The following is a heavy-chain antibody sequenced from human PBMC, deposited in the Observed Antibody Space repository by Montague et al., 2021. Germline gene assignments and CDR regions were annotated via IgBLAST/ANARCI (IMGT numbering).Heavy chain of an antibody. D-gene: IGHD5-12*01. J-gene: IGHJ4*02. V-gene: IGHV4-61*03. CDR2: IQNMVKT. CDR3: GSVTAHEQATGYPFFDY. CDR1: GDSVSSRNHY. Sequence: SETLSLTCTVAGDSVSSRNHYWGWVRQPPGKGLEWLGHIQNMVKTKYHPSLSSRLTISADMSKSHLSLKLTSVTAADTAVYYCGSVTAHEQATGYPFFDYWGLGKLVTVSS.